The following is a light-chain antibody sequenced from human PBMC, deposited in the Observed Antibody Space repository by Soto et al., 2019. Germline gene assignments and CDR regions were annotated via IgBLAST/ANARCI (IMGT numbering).Light chain of an antibody. V-gene: IGKV3-20*01. CDR3: QQYNNWLGT. CDR2: GAS. J-gene: IGKJ1*01. Sequence: EIVLTQSPGTLSLSPGERATLSCRASQSVSNNYLAWYQQKPGQAPRLLIYGASSRATGIPDRFSGSGSGTDFTLTISSLQSEDFAVYYCQQYNNWLGTFGQGTKVDIK. CDR1: QSVSNNY.